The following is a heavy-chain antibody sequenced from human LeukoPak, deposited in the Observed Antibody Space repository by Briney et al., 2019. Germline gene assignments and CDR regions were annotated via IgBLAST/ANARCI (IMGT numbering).Heavy chain of an antibody. CDR3: AKDRSPYSSGWYSGY. CDR1: GFTFSSYS. D-gene: IGHD6-19*01. J-gene: IGHJ4*02. Sequence: PGGSLRLSCAASGFTFSSYSMNWVRQAPGKGLEWVSAISGSGGSTYYADSVKGRFAISRDNSKNTLYLQMNSLRAEDTAVYYCAKDRSPYSSGWYSGYWGQGTLVTVSS. CDR2: ISGSGGST. V-gene: IGHV3-23*01.